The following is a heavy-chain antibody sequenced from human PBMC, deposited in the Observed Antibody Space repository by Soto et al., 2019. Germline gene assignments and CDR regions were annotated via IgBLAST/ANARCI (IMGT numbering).Heavy chain of an antibody. D-gene: IGHD2-21*01. CDR2: FIPMYGTQ. CDR3: ARVGGLGRDCGTPNCFGLGF. CDR1: GDNFTTYG. V-gene: IGHV1-69*01. Sequence: QVQLVQSGAEMKKPGSSVKVSCKSSGDNFTTYGISWVRQAPGQGLEWLGGFIPMYGTQSYTQKFQDRVTFTADESTTTAYMELSSLRFEDTAIYYCARVGGLGRDCGTPNCFGLGFWGQGTLVTVSS. J-gene: IGHJ4*02.